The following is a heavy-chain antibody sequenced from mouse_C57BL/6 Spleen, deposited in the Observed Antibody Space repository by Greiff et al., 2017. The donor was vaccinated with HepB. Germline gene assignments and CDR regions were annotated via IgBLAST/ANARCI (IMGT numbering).Heavy chain of an antibody. V-gene: IGHV6-3*01. D-gene: IGHD1-1*01. CDR3: TGGTTVVATDYYAMDY. Sequence: EVKLVESGGGLVQPGGSMKLSCVASGFTFSNYWMNWVRQSPEKGLEWVAQIRLKSDNYATHYAESVKGRFTISRDDSKSSVYLQMNNLRAEDTGIYYCTGGTTVVATDYYAMDYWGQGTSVTVSS. J-gene: IGHJ4*01. CDR1: GFTFSNYW. CDR2: IRLKSDNYAT.